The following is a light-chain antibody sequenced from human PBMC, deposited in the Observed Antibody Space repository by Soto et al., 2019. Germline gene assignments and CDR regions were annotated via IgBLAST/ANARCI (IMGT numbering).Light chain of an antibody. Sequence: QSVLTQPPSASGTPGQRVTISCSGSRSSIGSNTINWYQHLPGTAPKLLIYSNNHRPSGVPDRISGSKSGTSASLAISGLQAEDEAEYYCAEWDERLKCCYVFGNGTKVPVL. CDR3: AEWDERLKCCYV. CDR1: RSSIGSNT. V-gene: IGLV1-44*01. CDR2: SNN. J-gene: IGLJ1*01.